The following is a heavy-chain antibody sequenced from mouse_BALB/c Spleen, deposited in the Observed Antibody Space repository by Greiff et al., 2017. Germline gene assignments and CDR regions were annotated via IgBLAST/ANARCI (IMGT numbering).Heavy chain of an antibody. CDR3: ARKRPKYGDAMDY. D-gene: IGHD2-10*02. V-gene: IGHV5-6-5*01. CDR1: GFTFSSYA. CDR2: ISSGGST. J-gene: IGHJ4*01. Sequence: EVKVEESGGGLVKPGGSLKLSCAASGFTFSSYAMSWVRQTPEKRLEWVASISSGGSTYYPDSVKGRFTISRDNARNILYLQMSSLRSEDTAMYYCARKRPKYGDAMDYWGQGTSVTVSS.